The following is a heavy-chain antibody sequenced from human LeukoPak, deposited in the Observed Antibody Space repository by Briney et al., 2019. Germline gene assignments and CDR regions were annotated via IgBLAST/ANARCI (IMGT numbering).Heavy chain of an antibody. Sequence: ASVKVSCKASGYTFAGHYIHWVRQAPGQGLEWMGWINPHSGATNRAQRFQGRVTMTSDTSISTAYMELSRLTSDDTAVYYCARPPYDILTGFSYGYYFYYMDVWGKGTTATVSS. V-gene: IGHV1-2*02. D-gene: IGHD3-9*01. CDR2: INPHSGAT. CDR3: ARPPYDILTGFSYGYYFYYMDV. J-gene: IGHJ6*03. CDR1: GYTFAGHY.